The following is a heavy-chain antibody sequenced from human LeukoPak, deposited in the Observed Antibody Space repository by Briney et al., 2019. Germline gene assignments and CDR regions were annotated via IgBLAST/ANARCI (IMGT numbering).Heavy chain of an antibody. Sequence: SETLSLTCTVSGGSISSYYWSWIRQPPGKGLEWIGYIYYSGSTNYNPSLKSRVTISVDTSKNQFSLKLSSVTAADTAVYYCARGRPYRFDPWGQGTLVTVSS. V-gene: IGHV4-59*12. J-gene: IGHJ5*02. CDR3: ARGRPYRFDP. CDR2: IYYSGST. CDR1: GGSISSYY.